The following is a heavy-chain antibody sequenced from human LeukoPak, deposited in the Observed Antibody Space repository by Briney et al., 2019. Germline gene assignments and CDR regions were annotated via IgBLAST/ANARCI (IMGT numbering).Heavy chain of an antibody. D-gene: IGHD3-10*01. CDR2: ISYDGSNK. CDR3: VKDPRITMVRGVADHYFDY. J-gene: IGHJ4*02. CDR1: GFTFSSYA. Sequence: PGRSLRLSCAASGFTFSSYAMHWVRQAPGKGLEWVAVISYDGSNKYYADSVKGRFTISRDNSKNTLYLQMSSLRAEDTAVYYCVKDPRITMVRGVADHYFDYWGQGTLVTVSS. V-gene: IGHV3-30*14.